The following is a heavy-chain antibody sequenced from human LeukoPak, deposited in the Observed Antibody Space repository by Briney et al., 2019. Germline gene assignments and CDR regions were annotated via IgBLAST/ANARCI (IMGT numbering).Heavy chain of an antibody. CDR1: GGTFSSYA. CDR2: IIPIFGTA. D-gene: IGHD2-2*02. CDR3: ARSHPQGQGYCSSTSCYNRGFGDYYGMDV. V-gene: IGHV1-69*06. Sequence: SVKVSCKASGGTFSSYAISWVRQAPGQGLEWMGGIIPIFGTANYAQKFQGRVTITADKSTSTAYMELSSLRSEDTAVYYCARSHPQGQGYCSSTSCYNRGFGDYYGMDVWGQGTTVTVSS. J-gene: IGHJ6*02.